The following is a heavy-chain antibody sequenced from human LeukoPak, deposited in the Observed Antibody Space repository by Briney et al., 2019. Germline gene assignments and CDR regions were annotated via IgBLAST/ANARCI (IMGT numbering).Heavy chain of an antibody. CDR3: ARDLDCSTTTCYGWFDP. CDR1: GGSISSGSYY. V-gene: IGHV4-61*02. J-gene: IGHJ5*02. Sequence: PSETLSLTCTVSGGSISSGSYYWSWIRQPAGKGLEWIGRIYTSGSTNYNPSLKSRVTISVDTSKNQFSLKLSSVTAADTAVYYCARDLDCSTTTCYGWFDPWGQGTLVTVSS. CDR2: IYTSGST. D-gene: IGHD2-2*01.